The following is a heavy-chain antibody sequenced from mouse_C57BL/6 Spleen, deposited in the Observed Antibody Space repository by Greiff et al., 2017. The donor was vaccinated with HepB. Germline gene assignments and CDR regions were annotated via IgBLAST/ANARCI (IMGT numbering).Heavy chain of an antibody. D-gene: IGHD1-1*01. CDR1: GFTFSDYY. Sequence: EVKLVESEGGLVQPGSSMKLSCTASGFTFSDYYMAWVRQVPEKGLEWVANINYDGSSTYYLDSLKSRFIISRDNAKNLLYLQMSSLKSEDTATYYCESGNYQEFAYWGPGTLVTVSA. V-gene: IGHV5-16*01. J-gene: IGHJ3*01. CDR3: ESGNYQEFAY. CDR2: INYDGSST.